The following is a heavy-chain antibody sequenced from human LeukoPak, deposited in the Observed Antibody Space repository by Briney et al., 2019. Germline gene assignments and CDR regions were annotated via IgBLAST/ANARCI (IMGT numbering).Heavy chain of an antibody. CDR1: AFTVSGYY. CDR2: IYFGGTA. Sequence: PGRSLRLSCAASAFTVSGYYMSWVRQAPGKGLEWVSVIYFGGTAYYADSVKGRFTISRDNSKNTVYLQMNTLRAEDTAVYYCARDSGIGLDYWGQGTLVTVSS. J-gene: IGHJ4*02. V-gene: IGHV3-66*01. CDR3: ARDSGIGLDY. D-gene: IGHD6-25*01.